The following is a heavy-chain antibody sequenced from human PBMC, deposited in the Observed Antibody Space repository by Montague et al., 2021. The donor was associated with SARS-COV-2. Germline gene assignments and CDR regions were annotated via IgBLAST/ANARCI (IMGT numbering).Heavy chain of an antibody. D-gene: IGHD4-17*01. CDR2: IYSSGST. J-gene: IGHJ6*02. CDR1: GGSVRSGSYY. CDR3: ARDYGDYSYYYGLDV. V-gene: IGHV4-61*02. Sequence: TLSLTCTVSGGSVRSGSYYWSWIRQPAGKGLEWIGRIYSSGSTNYNPSSKSRVTMSVDTSKNQFSLKVSSMTAADTAVYYCARDYGDYSYYYGLDVWGQGTTVTVSS.